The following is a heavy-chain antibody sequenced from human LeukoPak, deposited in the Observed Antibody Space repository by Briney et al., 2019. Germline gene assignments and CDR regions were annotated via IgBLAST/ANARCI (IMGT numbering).Heavy chain of an antibody. CDR2: ISGSGGST. Sequence: HPGGSLRFSCAASGFTFSSYAMSWVRQAPGKGLEWVSAISGSGGSTYYADSVKGRFTISRDNSKNTLYLQMNSLRAEDTAVYYCAKDLYSYGPNWYFDLWGRGTLVTVSS. D-gene: IGHD5-18*01. CDR3: AKDLYSYGPNWYFDL. V-gene: IGHV3-23*01. CDR1: GFTFSSYA. J-gene: IGHJ2*01.